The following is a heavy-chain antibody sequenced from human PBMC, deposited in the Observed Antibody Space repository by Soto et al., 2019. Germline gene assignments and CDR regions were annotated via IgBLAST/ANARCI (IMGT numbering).Heavy chain of an antibody. CDR1: AGRVSEYY. V-gene: IGHV4-34*01. Sequence: ESLSPTLGIPAGRVSEYYWSWIRQPPGKGLEWSGEINHSGSTNYNPSIKSRVTISVDTSKNQFSLKLSSVTAADTGVHYCAIAFDIRRQGTMVTV. CDR3: AIAFDI. CDR2: INHSGST. J-gene: IGHJ3*02.